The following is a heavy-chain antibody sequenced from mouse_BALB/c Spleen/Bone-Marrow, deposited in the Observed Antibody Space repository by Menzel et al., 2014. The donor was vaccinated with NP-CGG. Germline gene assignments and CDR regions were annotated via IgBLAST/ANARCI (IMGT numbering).Heavy chain of an antibody. CDR2: IYPGDGDT. Sequence: VQLQQSGPELVKPGASVKISCKASGYAFISSWMNWVKQRPGQGLEWIGRIYPGDGDTNYNGKFKGKATLTADKSSSTAYMQLSSLTSVDSAVYFCARSDGYRAMDYWGQGTSVTVSS. D-gene: IGHD2-3*01. J-gene: IGHJ4*01. CDR3: ARSDGYRAMDY. V-gene: IGHV1-82*01. CDR1: GYAFISSW.